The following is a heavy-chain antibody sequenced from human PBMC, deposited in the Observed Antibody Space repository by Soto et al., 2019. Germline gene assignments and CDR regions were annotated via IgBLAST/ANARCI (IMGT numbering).Heavy chain of an antibody. CDR1: GFTFSSYS. CDR2: ISSSSSYI. D-gene: IGHD2-15*01. CDR3: AREGYCSGGSCYSDY. V-gene: IGHV3-21*01. J-gene: IGHJ4*02. Sequence: EVQLVESGGGLVKPGGSLRLSCAASGFTFSSYSMNWVRQAPGKGLEWVSSISSSSSYIYYADSVKGRCTISRDNAKNSLYLQMNSLRAEDTAVYYCAREGYCSGGSCYSDYWGQGTLVTVSS.